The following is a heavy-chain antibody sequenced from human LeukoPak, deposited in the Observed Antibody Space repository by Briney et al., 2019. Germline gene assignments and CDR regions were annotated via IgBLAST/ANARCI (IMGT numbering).Heavy chain of an antibody. CDR1: GFTFSSYS. D-gene: IGHD3-22*01. CDR2: ISSSSSTI. CDR3: ASGLDYYDSSETDY. V-gene: IGHV3-48*02. J-gene: IGHJ4*02. Sequence: GGSLRLSCAASGFTFSSYSMNRVRQAPGKGLEWVSYISSSSSTIYYADSVKGRFTISRDNAKNSLYLQMNSLRDEDTAVYYCASGLDYYDSSETDYWGQGTLVTVSS.